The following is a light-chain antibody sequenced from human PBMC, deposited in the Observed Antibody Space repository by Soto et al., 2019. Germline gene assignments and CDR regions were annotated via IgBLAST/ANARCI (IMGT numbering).Light chain of an antibody. V-gene: IGKV3-20*01. CDR2: GAS. CDR3: QHYGGSSRT. CDR1: QSVSATY. Sequence: EIVLTQSPGTLSLSPGQRATLSCRASQSVSATYLAWYQQRPGQAPRLLIYGASSRATGIPDRFSGSGSGTDFTLTINRLEPEDFAVYYCQHYGGSSRTFGQGTKVEIK. J-gene: IGKJ1*01.